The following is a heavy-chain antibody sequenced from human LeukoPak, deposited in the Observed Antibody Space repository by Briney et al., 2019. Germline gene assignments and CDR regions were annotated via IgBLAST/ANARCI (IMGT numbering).Heavy chain of an antibody. J-gene: IGHJ6*02. V-gene: IGHV3-23*01. D-gene: IGHD2-2*01. CDR3: AKDGTGYCSSTSCHMGYYYYGMDV. Sequence: PGGSLRLSCAASGFTFSSYAMSWVRQAPGKGLEWVSAISGSGGGTYYADSVKGRFTISRDNSKNTLYLQMNSLRAEDTAVYYCAKDGTGYCSSTSCHMGYYYYGMDVWGQGTTVTVSS. CDR1: GFTFSSYA. CDR2: ISGSGGGT.